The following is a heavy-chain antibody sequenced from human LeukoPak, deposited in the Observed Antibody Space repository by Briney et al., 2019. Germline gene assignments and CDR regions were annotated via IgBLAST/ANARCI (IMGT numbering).Heavy chain of an antibody. CDR2: ILPIFGTA. Sequence: SVKVSCKASGGTFSSYAISWVRQAPGQGLEWMGRILPIFGTANYAQKFQGRVTITTDESTSTAYMELSSLRSEDTAVYYCARERYSSGSKTGAFDIWGQGTMVTVSS. J-gene: IGHJ3*02. CDR1: GGTFSSYA. D-gene: IGHD6-19*01. V-gene: IGHV1-69*05. CDR3: ARERYSSGSKTGAFDI.